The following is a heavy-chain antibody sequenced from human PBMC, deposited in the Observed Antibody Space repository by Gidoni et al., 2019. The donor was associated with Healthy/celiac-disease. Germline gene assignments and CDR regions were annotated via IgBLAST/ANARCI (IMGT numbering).Heavy chain of an antibody. CDR3: AKDGLIVVVPAAINYYYGMDV. D-gene: IGHD2-2*02. V-gene: IGHV3-23*01. CDR1: GFTFSSYA. J-gene: IGHJ6*02. CDR2: ISGSGGST. Sequence: EVQLLESGGGLVQPGGSLRLSCAASGFTFSSYAMSWVRQAPGKGLEWVSAISGSGGSTYYADSVKGRFTISRDNSKNTLYLQMNSLRAEDTAVYYCAKDGLIVVVPAAINYYYGMDVWGQGTTVTVSS.